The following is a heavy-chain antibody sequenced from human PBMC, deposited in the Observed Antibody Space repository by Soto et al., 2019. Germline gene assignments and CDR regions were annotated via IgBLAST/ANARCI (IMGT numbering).Heavy chain of an antibody. CDR3: ARRDQSDYVLSFGFDP. CDR1: GFTFSTYT. Sequence: GGSLRLSCAASGFTFSTYTMNWVRQAPGKGLEWVSSISSSTNFMYYADSVKGRFTISRDNAKNSLFLHMSGLRAEDTAVYFCARRDQSDYVLSFGFDPWGQGTLVTVSS. CDR2: ISSSTNFM. J-gene: IGHJ5*02. V-gene: IGHV3-21*01. D-gene: IGHD3-16*01.